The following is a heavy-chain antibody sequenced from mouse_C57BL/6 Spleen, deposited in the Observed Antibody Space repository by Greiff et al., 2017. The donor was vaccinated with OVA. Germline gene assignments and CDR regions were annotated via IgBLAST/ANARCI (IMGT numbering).Heavy chain of an antibody. J-gene: IGHJ1*03. V-gene: IGHV1-61*01. CDR1: GYTFTSYW. CDR3: ARTTVVARYFDV. CDR2: IYPSDSET. Sequence: QVQLQQPGAELVRPGSSVKLSCKASGYTFTSYWMDWVKQRPGQGLEWIGNIYPSDSETHYNQKFKDKATLTVDKSSNTAYMQLSSLTSEDSAVYYCARTTVVARYFDVWGTGTTVTVSS. D-gene: IGHD1-1*01.